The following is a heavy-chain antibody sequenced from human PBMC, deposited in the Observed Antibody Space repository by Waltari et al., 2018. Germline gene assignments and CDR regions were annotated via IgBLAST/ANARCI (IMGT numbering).Heavy chain of an antibody. CDR2: INEDASEK. V-gene: IGHV3-7*01. CDR1: GFTFSRHW. J-gene: IGHJ4*02. Sequence: EVQLVESGGGLVQPGGSLRLSCVASGFTFSRHWMSWLRQAPGKGLEWVANINEDASEKFYADSVKGRFTISRDNAKNSLYLQMNSLRVEDTAYYYCARDMGIYTNYAAYWGQGTLVTVSS. D-gene: IGHD4-4*01. CDR3: ARDMGIYTNYAAY.